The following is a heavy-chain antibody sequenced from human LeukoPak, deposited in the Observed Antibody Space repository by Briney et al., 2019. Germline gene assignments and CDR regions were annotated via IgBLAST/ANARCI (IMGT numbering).Heavy chain of an antibody. V-gene: IGHV3-9*01. CDR1: GFTFDDYA. D-gene: IGHD3-10*01. CDR3: AKTLPYGAGSFDY. J-gene: IGHJ4*02. CDR2: ISWNSGSI. Sequence: SGGSLRLSCAASGFTFDDYAMHWVRQAPGKGLEWVSGISWNSGSIGYADSVKGRFTISRDNAKNSLYLQMNSLRSEDTAMFYCAKTLPYGAGSFDYWGQGTLVTVSS.